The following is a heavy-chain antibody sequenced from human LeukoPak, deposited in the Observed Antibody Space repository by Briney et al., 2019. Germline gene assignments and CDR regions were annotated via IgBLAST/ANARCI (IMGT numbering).Heavy chain of an antibody. CDR2: TSYDGSDK. J-gene: IGHJ6*02. CDR3: AKQDRDSSSWYRGFYYFGMDV. V-gene: IGHV3-30*18. D-gene: IGHD6-13*01. Sequence: QAGGSLRLSCTASGFTFVNYGMHWVRQAPGKGLEWVAVTSYDGSDKYYADSVKGRFTISRDNSKNTLYLQMNSLRTEDTAVYYCAKQDRDSSSWYRGFYYFGMDVWGLGITVTVSS. CDR1: GFTFVNYG.